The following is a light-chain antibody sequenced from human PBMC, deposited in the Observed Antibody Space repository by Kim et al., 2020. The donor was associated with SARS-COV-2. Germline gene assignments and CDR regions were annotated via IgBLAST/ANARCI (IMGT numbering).Light chain of an antibody. CDR3: GSYAGNNIFV. J-gene: IGLJ2*01. CDR2: EAT. Sequence: GKSVTMSGTGTSSDVGGYNYVSWYQQNTGKGHKLIRSEATKRPSGVPDRFSGSKSGHTASLTVSGLQAEDEADYYCGSYAGNNIFVFGGGTQLTVL. CDR1: SSDVGGYNY. V-gene: IGLV2-8*01.